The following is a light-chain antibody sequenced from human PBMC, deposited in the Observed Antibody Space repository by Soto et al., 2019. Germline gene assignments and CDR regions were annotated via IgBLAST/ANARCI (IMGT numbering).Light chain of an antibody. CDR2: AAS. V-gene: IGKV1-39*01. Sequence: DIQMTQSPSSLSASVGDRVTITCRASQSVDSYLNWYQQKPGKAPDLLIYAASTLESGVPSRFSGSGSGTDFTLTISSLQPEDFATYDCQQSYSTPPWTFGQGTKVEI. CDR1: QSVDSY. CDR3: QQSYSTPPWT. J-gene: IGKJ1*01.